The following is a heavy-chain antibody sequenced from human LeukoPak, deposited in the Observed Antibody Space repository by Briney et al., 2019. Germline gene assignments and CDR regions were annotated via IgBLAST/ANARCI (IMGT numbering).Heavy chain of an antibody. J-gene: IGHJ6*03. Sequence: SETLSLTCTVSGGSISSSSYYWGWIRQPPGKGLEWIGSIYYSGSTYYNPSLKSRVTISVDTSKNQFSLKLSSVTAADTAVYYCAREGYYDFWSGYPVYYYYYMDVWGKGTTVTVSS. CDR1: GGSISSSSYY. D-gene: IGHD3-3*01. CDR2: IYYSGST. V-gene: IGHV4-39*07. CDR3: AREGYYDFWSGYPVYYYYYMDV.